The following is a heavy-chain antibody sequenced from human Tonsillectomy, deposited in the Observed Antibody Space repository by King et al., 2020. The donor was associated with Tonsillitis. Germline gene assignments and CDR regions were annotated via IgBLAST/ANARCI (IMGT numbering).Heavy chain of an antibody. CDR1: GYSFINYW. J-gene: IGHJ4*02. CDR3: ARTPLVANMGDS. V-gene: IGHV5-51*01. D-gene: IGHD1/OR15-1a*01. CDR2: IYPGDSDT. Sequence: QLVQSGAEVKKPGESLKISCKGSGYSFINYWIAWVRQKPGKGLEWMGIIYPGDSDTRYSPSFQGQVTISADMSITTAYLQWSSLKASDTATYYCARTPLVANMGDSWGQGTLVTVSS.